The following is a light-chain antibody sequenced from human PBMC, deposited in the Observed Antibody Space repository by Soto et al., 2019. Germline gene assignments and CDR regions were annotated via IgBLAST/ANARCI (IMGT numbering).Light chain of an antibody. CDR1: QSISSY. V-gene: IGKV1-39*01. CDR3: QQFGSSAWT. Sequence: DIQMTQSPSSLSASVGDRVTITCRASQSISSYLNWYQQKPGKAPKLLIYAASSLQSGVPSRFSGSGSGTDFTLTISSLQPEDFAVYYCQQFGSSAWTFGQGTKVDIK. J-gene: IGKJ1*01. CDR2: AAS.